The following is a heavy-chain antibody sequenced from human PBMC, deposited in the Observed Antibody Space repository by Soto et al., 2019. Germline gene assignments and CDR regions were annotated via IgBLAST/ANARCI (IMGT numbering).Heavy chain of an antibody. V-gene: IGHV4-59*08. D-gene: IGHD3-3*01. CDR2: IYYSGST. J-gene: IGHJ6*03. Sequence: SETLSLTCTVSGGSISSYYGSWIRQPPRKGLEWIGYIYYSGSTNYNPSLKSRVTISVDTSKNQFSLKLSSVTAADTAVYYCARHADYDFWSGPTYMDVWGKGTTVTLSS. CDR3: ARHADYDFWSGPTYMDV. CDR1: GGSISSYY.